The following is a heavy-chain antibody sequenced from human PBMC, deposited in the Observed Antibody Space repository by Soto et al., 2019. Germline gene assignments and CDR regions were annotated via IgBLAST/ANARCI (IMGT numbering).Heavy chain of an antibody. CDR2: ISSSSNTI. J-gene: IGHJ5*02. CDR3: ARDSSGYLNWFDP. D-gene: IGHD3-22*01. Sequence: AGGSLSLSCAASGFPFSSYSMNWVRQAPGKGLEWVSYISSSSNTIYYADSVKGRFTISRDNAKNSLYLQMNSLRAEDTAVYYCARDSSGYLNWFDPWGQGTLVTVSS. V-gene: IGHV3-48*01. CDR1: GFPFSSYS.